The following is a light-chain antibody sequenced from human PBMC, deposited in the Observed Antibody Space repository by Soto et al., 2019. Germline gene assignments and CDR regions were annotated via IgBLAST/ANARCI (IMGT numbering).Light chain of an antibody. Sequence: QSVLTQPPSASGSPGQSVTISCIGTSSDVGGYNYVSWYQQHPGKAPKLMIYEVSKRPSGVPDRFSVSKSGNTASLTVSGLQAEDEADYYCSSYAASNNLGVFGGGTQLTVL. CDR1: SSDVGGYNY. V-gene: IGLV2-8*01. J-gene: IGLJ2*01. CDR3: SSYAASNNLGV. CDR2: EVS.